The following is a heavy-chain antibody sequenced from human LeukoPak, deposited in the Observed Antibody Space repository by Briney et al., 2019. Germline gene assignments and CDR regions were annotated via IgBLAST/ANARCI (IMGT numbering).Heavy chain of an antibody. D-gene: IGHD6-13*01. CDR1: GGSISSSSYY. CDR2: IYYRGST. J-gene: IGHJ3*02. Sequence: SETLSLTCTVSGGSISSSSYYWGWIRQPPGEGLEWIGSIYYRGSTYYNPSLKSRVTISVDTSKNQFSLKLSSVTAADTAVYYCARARAAADAFDIWGQGTMVTVSS. CDR3: ARARAAADAFDI. V-gene: IGHV4-39*01.